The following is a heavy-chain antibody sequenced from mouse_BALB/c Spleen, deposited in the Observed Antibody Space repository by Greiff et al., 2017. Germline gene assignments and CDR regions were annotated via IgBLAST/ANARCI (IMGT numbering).Heavy chain of an antibody. Sequence: EVQLVESGGGLVKPGGSLKLSCAASGFTFSSYTMSWVRQTPEKRLEWVATISSGGGNTYYPDSVKGRFTISRDNAKNNLYLQMSSLRSEDTALYYCARWNYRYEDYYAMDYWGQGTSVTVSS. CDR2: ISSGGGNT. J-gene: IGHJ4*01. D-gene: IGHD2-14*01. V-gene: IGHV5-9*03. CDR1: GFTFSSYT. CDR3: ARWNYRYEDYYAMDY.